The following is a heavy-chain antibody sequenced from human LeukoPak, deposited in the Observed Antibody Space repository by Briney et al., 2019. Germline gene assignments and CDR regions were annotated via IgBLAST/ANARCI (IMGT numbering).Heavy chain of an antibody. CDR3: AKELGVIRDNYGDYDPSDY. V-gene: IGHV3-23*01. CDR2: ISGSGGST. D-gene: IGHD4-17*01. CDR1: GFTFSSYA. J-gene: IGHJ4*02. Sequence: PGGSLRLSCAASGFTFSSYAMSWVRQAPGKGLEWVSAISGSGGSTYYADSVKGRFTISRDNSKNTLYLQMNSLRAEDTAVYYCAKELGVIRDNYGDYDPSDYWGQGTLVTVSS.